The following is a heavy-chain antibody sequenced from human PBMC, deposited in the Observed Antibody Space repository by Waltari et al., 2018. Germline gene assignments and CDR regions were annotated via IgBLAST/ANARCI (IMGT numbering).Heavy chain of an antibody. CDR3: ARQYDFYDSSGYLDY. CDR1: GGSISSRNYY. CDR2: IHYSGST. J-gene: IGHJ4*02. D-gene: IGHD3-22*01. V-gene: IGHV4-39*07. Sequence: QLQLQESGPGLVKPSETLSLTCTVSGGSISSRNYYWGWIRQPPGKGLEWIGTIHYSGSTKYNPSLKSRVTISVDTSKNQFSLNLRSVTAADTAIYYCARQYDFYDSSGYLDYWGQGILGTVSS.